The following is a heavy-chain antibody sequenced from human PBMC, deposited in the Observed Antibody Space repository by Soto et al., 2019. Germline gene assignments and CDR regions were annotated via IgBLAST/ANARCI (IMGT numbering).Heavy chain of an antibody. CDR1: GYTFTSYD. Sequence: GASVKVSCKASGYTFTSYDINWVRQATGQGLEWMGWINPNSGSTNYAQKFQGWVTMTRDTSISTANMELSRLRSDDTAVYYCARGRDGYNFDYWGQGTLVTVSS. V-gene: IGHV1-2*04. CDR2: INPNSGST. J-gene: IGHJ4*02. D-gene: IGHD5-12*01. CDR3: ARGRDGYNFDY.